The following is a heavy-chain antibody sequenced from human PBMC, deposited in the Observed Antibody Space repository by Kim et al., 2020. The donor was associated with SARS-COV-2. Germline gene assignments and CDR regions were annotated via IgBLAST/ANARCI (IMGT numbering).Heavy chain of an antibody. Sequence: GGSLRLSCAASGFTFSSYGMHWVRQAPGKGLEWVAVISYDGSNKYYADSVKGRFTISRDNSKNTLYLQMNSLRAEDTAVYYCAKEGRYCSGGSCYGHDAFDIWGQGTMVTVSS. V-gene: IGHV3-30*18. CDR1: GFTFSSYG. CDR2: ISYDGSNK. CDR3: AKEGRYCSGGSCYGHDAFDI. J-gene: IGHJ3*02. D-gene: IGHD2-15*01.